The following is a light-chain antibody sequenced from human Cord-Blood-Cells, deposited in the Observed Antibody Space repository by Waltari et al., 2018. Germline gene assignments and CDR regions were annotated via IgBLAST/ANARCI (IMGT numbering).Light chain of an antibody. Sequence: QSALTQPASVSGSPGQSITISCTGPSSDVGSYNLVSCYQQHPGKAPKLMIYEGSKRPSGVSNRFSGSKSGNTASLTISGLQAEDEADYYCCSYAGSSTWVFGGETKLTVL. CDR1: SSDVGSYNL. CDR2: EGS. J-gene: IGLJ3*02. V-gene: IGLV2-23*01. CDR3: CSYAGSSTWV.